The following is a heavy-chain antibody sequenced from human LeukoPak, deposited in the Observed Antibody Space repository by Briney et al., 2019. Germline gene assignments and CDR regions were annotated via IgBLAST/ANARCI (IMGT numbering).Heavy chain of an antibody. D-gene: IGHD4-17*01. CDR2: IYPGDSDT. J-gene: IGHJ4*02. CDR1: GYSFTSYW. Sequence: RGESLKISCKGSGYSFTSYWIGWVRQMPGKGLEWMGIIYPGDSDTRYSPSFQGQVTISADQSISTAYLQWSSLTASDTAMYYCARGDYGDAPPYYFDYWGQGTLVTVSS. CDR3: ARGDYGDAPPYYFDY. V-gene: IGHV5-51*01.